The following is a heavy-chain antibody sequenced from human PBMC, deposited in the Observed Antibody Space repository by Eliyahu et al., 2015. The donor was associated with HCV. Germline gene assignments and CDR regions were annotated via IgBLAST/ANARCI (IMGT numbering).Heavy chain of an antibody. D-gene: IGHD1-26*01. CDR1: EFTFSNHA. CDR3: ARVGADASDI. CDR2: IVGSGGST. Sequence: EVQLLESGGGSVQPGGSLRLSCAASEFTFSNHAMNWVRQAPGKGLEWVSGIVGSGGSTYYADSVKGRFTISRDNSKNTLYLQMKSLRAEDTAVYYCARVGADASDIWGQGTMVTVSS. V-gene: IGHV3-23*01. J-gene: IGHJ3*02.